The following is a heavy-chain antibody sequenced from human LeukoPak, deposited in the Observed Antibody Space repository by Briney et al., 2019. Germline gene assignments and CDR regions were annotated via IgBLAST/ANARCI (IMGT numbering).Heavy chain of an antibody. D-gene: IGHD2-21*01. CDR1: GFTFSGYA. CDR2: ISGDGLKK. J-gene: IGHJ4*02. V-gene: IGHV3-23*01. Sequence: PGGSLRLSCAASGFTFSGYAMSWVRQAPGQGLEWVSAISGDGLKKSYADSGKGRFTISRDNCKNWLYLQMNSLRAEDTAVYYCAKRDYYSSHDSSPLFDYWGQGTLVTVSS. CDR3: AKRDYYSSHDSSPLFDY.